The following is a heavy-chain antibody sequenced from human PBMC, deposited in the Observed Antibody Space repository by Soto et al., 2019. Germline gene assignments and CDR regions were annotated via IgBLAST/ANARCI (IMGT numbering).Heavy chain of an antibody. Sequence: ASVKVSCKASGYTSADFGISWVRQAPGQGLEWMGWVSGNNGASNPAPKVQGRITMTLDTSTGVSYMALRSLRSDDTAIYYCVRDQKYFRVNGNWFGSWGQGTLVTV. CDR1: GYTSADFG. CDR2: VSGNNGAS. CDR3: VRDQKYFRVNGNWFGS. D-gene: IGHD2-2*01. J-gene: IGHJ5*01. V-gene: IGHV1-18*04.